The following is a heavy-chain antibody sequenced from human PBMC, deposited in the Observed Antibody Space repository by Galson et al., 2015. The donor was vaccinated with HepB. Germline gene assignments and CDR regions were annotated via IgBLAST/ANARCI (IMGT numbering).Heavy chain of an antibody. CDR2: INAGNGNT. J-gene: IGHJ5*02. CDR3: AREGLPEQQLVLDRFDP. CDR1: GYTFTSYA. Sequence: SVKVSCKASGYTFTSYAMHWVRQAPGQRLEWMGWINAGNGNTKYSQKFQGRVTITRDTSASTAYMELSSLRSEDTAVYYCAREGLPEQQLVLDRFDPWGQGTLVTVSS. D-gene: IGHD6-13*01. V-gene: IGHV1-3*01.